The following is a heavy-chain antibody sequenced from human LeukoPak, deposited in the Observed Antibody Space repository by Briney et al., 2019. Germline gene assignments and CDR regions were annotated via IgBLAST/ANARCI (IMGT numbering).Heavy chain of an antibody. Sequence: SETLSLTCSVSGYSISSGYYWGWIRQPPGKGLEWIGIIYHSGSTYYNPSLKSRVTISVDTSKNPFSLKLSSVTAADTAVYFCARADELGYYYYMDVWGKGTTVTVSS. D-gene: IGHD1-7*01. CDR1: GYSISSGYY. CDR3: ARADELGYYYYMDV. J-gene: IGHJ6*03. CDR2: IYHSGST. V-gene: IGHV4-38-2*02.